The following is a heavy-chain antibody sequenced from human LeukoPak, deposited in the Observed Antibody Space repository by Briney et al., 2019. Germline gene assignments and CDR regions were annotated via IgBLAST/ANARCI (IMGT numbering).Heavy chain of an antibody. D-gene: IGHD2-8*01. CDR2: IDNRGTT. CDR3: ARGHVGSYAYYYYYGMDV. Sequence: SQTQSLTCTVSGVSISISGYYWIWIRQHPGKGLEWVGYIDNRGTTYYNPSLKSRVTISVDTSKNQFSPKVRSLTAADTAVYYCARGHVGSYAYYYYYGMDVWGQGTTVTVSS. J-gene: IGHJ6*02. CDR1: GVSISISGYY. V-gene: IGHV4-31*03.